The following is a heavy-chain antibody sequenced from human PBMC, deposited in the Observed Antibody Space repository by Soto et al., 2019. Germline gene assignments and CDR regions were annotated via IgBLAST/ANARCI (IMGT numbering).Heavy chain of an antibody. Sequence: PSETLSLTCAVSGGSISSSNWWSWVRQPPGKGLEWIGEIYHSGSTNYNPSLKSRVTISVDKSKNQFSLKLSSVTAADTAVYYCARRTVVGRPGSIKTTWPEDYWGQGTLVTVSS. D-gene: IGHD2-15*01. CDR3: ARRTVVGRPGSIKTTWPEDY. J-gene: IGHJ4*02. V-gene: IGHV4-4*02. CDR1: GGSISSSNW. CDR2: IYHSGST.